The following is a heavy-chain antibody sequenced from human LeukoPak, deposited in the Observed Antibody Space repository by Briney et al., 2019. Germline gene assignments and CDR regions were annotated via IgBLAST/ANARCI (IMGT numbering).Heavy chain of an antibody. CDR1: GGSISSGSYY. Sequence: SETLSLTCTVSGGSISSGSYYWSWIRQPAGKGLEWIGRIYTSGSTNYNPSLKSRVTISVDTSKNQLSLKLSSVTAADTAVYYCARGTGWFYYWGQGTLVTVSS. CDR2: IYTSGST. CDR3: ARGTGWFYY. D-gene: IGHD6-19*01. V-gene: IGHV4-61*02. J-gene: IGHJ4*02.